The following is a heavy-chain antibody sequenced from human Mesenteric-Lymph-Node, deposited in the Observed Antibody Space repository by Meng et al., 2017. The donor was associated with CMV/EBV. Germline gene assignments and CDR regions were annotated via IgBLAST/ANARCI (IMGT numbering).Heavy chain of an antibody. CDR2: ITSSSNYI. CDR3: ARAPDYSSGYYD. Sequence: GESLKISCAASGFTFGTYTMNWVRQAPGKGLEWVSSITSSSNYISYADSVRGRFTVSRDNAKNSLFLQMNSLRAEDTAIYYCARAPDYSSGYYDWGQGTLVTVSS. J-gene: IGHJ4*02. V-gene: IGHV3-21*01. D-gene: IGHD3-3*01. CDR1: GFTFGTYT.